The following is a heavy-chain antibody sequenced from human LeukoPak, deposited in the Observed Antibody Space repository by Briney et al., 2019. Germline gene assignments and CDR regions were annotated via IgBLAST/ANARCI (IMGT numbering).Heavy chain of an antibody. V-gene: IGHV3-64*01. CDR2: ISSNGGST. CDR1: GFTFSSYA. J-gene: IGHJ4*02. Sequence: GGSLRLSCAASGFTFSSYAMHWVRQAPGKGLEYVSAISSNGGSTYYANSVKGRFTISRDNSKNTLYLQMGCLRAEDMAVYYCARAARAVAGTLDYWGQGTWSPSPQ. CDR3: ARAARAVAGTLDY. D-gene: IGHD6-19*01.